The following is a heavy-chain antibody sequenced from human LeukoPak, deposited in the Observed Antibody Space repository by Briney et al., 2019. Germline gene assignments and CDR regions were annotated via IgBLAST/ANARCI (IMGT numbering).Heavy chain of an antibody. J-gene: IGHJ4*02. D-gene: IGHD6-19*01. Sequence: ASVKVSCKASGYTFGTHWMHWVRQAPGQGLEWMGIINPSGDFRSYAQKFQGRVTVTRDMSTRTVYMELSDLEPEDTAVYYCARGPIRGGSGWYVYWGQGTLVTVSS. CDR1: GYTFGTHW. CDR2: INPSGDFR. CDR3: ARGPIRGGSGWYVY. V-gene: IGHV1-46*01.